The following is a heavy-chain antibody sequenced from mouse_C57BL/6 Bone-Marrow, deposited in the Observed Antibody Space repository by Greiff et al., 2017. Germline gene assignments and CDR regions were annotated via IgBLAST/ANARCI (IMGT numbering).Heavy chain of an antibody. CDR2: MHPNGGSP. CDR1: GYTFTNYW. V-gene: IGHV1-64*01. CDR3: ARSYDYDDYTMDY. D-gene: IGHD2-4*01. J-gene: IGHJ4*01. Sequence: QVQLQQPGAELVKPGASVKLSCKASGYTFTNYWMHWVKQRPGQGLEWIGMMHPNGGSPDYNEKFKSEATLSVDKSSRTADMELSSLTSEDSAVYYCARSYDYDDYTMDYWGQGTSVTVSS.